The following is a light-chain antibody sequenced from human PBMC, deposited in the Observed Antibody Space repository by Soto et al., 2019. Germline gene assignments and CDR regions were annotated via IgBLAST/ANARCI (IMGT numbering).Light chain of an antibody. Sequence: SYELTQPPSVSVSPGQTARITCSGDALPKQYAYWYQQKPGQAPVLVIYKDSERPSGTPARFSGTSSGTTVTLTSSGVQAEDEADYYCQSADSSGTVVFGGGTKVTVL. J-gene: IGLJ2*01. CDR2: KDS. V-gene: IGLV3-25*03. CDR1: ALPKQY. CDR3: QSADSSGTVV.